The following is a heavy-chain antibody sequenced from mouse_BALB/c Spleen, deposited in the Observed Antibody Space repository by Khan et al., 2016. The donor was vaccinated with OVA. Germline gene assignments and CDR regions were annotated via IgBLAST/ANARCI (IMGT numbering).Heavy chain of an antibody. V-gene: IGHV1-63*01. CDR3: ARWGMDS. Sequence: VQLQQSGAELVRPGTSVNISCKASGDAFTNYWLGWVKQRPGHGLEWIGDIYPGSGHTYYNEKLKGKVTLTADKYSSTAYLQLSNLTSEDSAVYYCARWGMDSWGQGTSVTVSS. CDR1: GDAFTNYW. J-gene: IGHJ4*01. CDR2: IYPGSGHT.